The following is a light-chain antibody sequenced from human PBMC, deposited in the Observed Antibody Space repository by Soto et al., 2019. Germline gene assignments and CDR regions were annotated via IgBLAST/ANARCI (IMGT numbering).Light chain of an antibody. CDR3: SSYTTITI. Sequence: QSALTQPASVSGSPGQSITISCTGTSSDFGGYNSVSWYQQHPGKAPKLVIFDVSNRPSGASNRFSGSKSGDTASLTISGLQAEDEAHYYCSSYTTITIFGTGTKVTVL. CDR1: SSDFGGYNS. J-gene: IGLJ1*01. CDR2: DVS. V-gene: IGLV2-14*01.